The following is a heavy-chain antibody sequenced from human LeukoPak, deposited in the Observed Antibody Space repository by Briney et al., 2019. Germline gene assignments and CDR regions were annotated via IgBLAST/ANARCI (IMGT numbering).Heavy chain of an antibody. V-gene: IGHV3-74*01. CDR1: GFTFSTYW. CDR2: IKTDGSSA. CDR3: ARDRGYTQDY. J-gene: IGHJ4*02. Sequence: GGSLRLSCAASGFTFSTYWMHWVRQAPGKGLVWVSHIKTDGSSATYADSVKGRFTISRDNAKNTLYLQMNSLRAEDTAVYYCARDRGYTQDYWGQGTLVTVSS. D-gene: IGHD5-12*01.